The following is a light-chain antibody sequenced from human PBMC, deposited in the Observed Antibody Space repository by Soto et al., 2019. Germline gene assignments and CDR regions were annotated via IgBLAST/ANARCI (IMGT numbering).Light chain of an antibody. J-gene: IGKJ1*01. CDR2: AAS. CDR3: QQSDTSSWT. V-gene: IGKV1-39*01. Sequence: DIQITQSPSSLSASIGDRVTITCRASQSISTYLNWYQQKPVKAPKLLIYAASTVESGVPSRFSGSGSGTYFTLTISDLQPEDFATYYCQQSDTSSWTLGQGTKVDIK. CDR1: QSISTY.